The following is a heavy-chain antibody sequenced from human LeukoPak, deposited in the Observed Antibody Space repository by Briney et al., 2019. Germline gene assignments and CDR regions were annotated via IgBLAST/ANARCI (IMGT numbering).Heavy chain of an antibody. CDR3: ATQTAIVVATT. D-gene: IGHD3-22*01. J-gene: IGHJ5*02. Sequence: GGSLSLSCAASGVTFSSYAMSWGRQAPGKGREWGSGISGSGGRTYYADSVKDRFIISRDNSKNTLYLQMNSLRGEDTAVYYCATQTAIVVATTWGQGTLVTVSS. V-gene: IGHV3-23*01. CDR2: ISGSGGRT. CDR1: GVTFSSYA.